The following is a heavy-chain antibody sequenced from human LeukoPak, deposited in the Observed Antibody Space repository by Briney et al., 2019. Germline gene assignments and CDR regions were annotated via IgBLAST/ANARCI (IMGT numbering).Heavy chain of an antibody. Sequence: GGSLRLSCAVSGFTFSSYGMHWVRQAPGKGLEWVAFIRYDGSNKYYADSVKGRFTISRDSAKSSLYLQMNSLRAEDTAVYYCARAVSCINGACSHDAFYIWGLGTMVTVSS. V-gene: IGHV3-30*02. CDR1: GFTFSSYG. CDR3: ARAVSCINGACSHDAFYI. D-gene: IGHD2-8*01. CDR2: IRYDGSNK. J-gene: IGHJ3*02.